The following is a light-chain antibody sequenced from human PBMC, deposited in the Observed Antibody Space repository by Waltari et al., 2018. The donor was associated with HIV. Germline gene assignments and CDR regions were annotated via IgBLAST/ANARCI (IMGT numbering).Light chain of an antibody. CDR1: TSNIGNNH. CDR2: DKI. J-gene: IGLJ2*01. V-gene: IGLV1-51*01. CDR3: ATWDSSLSVVL. Sequence: QSVLTQPPSVSAPPGQKVTISCSGNTSNIGNNHVSWYRHVPGLAPKLLIFDKIKRPSGIPARFSGSKSDTSATLGITGLQTGDEADYYCATWDSSLSVVLFGGGTKLTVL.